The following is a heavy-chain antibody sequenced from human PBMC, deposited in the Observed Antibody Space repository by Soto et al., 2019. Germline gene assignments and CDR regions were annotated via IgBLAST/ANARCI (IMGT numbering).Heavy chain of an antibody. CDR2: IYYSGST. Sequence: QVQLQESGPGLVKPSQTLSLTCTVSGGSISSGGYYWSWIRQHPGKGLEWIGYIYYSGSTYYNPSLKSRVTIAVDTSKNQFSLKLSSVTAADTAVYYCAREAAGILNWFDPWGQGTLVTVSS. V-gene: IGHV4-31*03. CDR1: GGSISSGGYY. CDR3: AREAAGILNWFDP. J-gene: IGHJ5*02. D-gene: IGHD6-25*01.